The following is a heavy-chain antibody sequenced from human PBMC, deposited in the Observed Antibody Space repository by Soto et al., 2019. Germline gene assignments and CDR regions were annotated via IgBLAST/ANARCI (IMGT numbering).Heavy chain of an antibody. D-gene: IGHD4-17*01. CDR3: ARKTTVTTEYYYYYYMDV. CDR2: IFSNDEK. V-gene: IGHV2-26*01. J-gene: IGHJ6*03. Sequence: SGPTLVNPTETLTLTYTFSGFSLINARMGVSWIRQPPGKALEWLAHIFSNDEKSYSTSLKSRLTISKDTSKSQVVLTMTNMDPVDTATYYCARKTTVTTEYYYYYYMDVWGKGSTVTVSS. CDR1: GFSLINARMG.